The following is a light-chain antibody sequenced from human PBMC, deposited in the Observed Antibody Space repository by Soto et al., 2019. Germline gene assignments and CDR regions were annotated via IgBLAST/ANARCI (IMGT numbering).Light chain of an antibody. J-gene: IGKJ5*01. Sequence: AIRMTQSPSSLSASTGDRVTITCRASLGISSYLAWYQQKPGKAPKLLIYAASTLQSGVPSRFSGSGSGTDFTLTISCLQSEDFATYYCQQYYSYLPITFGQGTRLEIK. CDR2: AAS. CDR3: QQYYSYLPIT. V-gene: IGKV1-8*01. CDR1: LGISSY.